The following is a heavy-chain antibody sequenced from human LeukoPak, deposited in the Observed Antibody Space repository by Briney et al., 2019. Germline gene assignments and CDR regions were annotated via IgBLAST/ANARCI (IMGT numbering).Heavy chain of an antibody. Sequence: SETLSLTCSVSGVSISTYYWSWLRQPPGKGLEWVGYKSGAGRDLYNPSLKSRVTISVDASENQFSLSLRSVTAADTAMYYCARTARVTPDGRAEYFEDWGQGTLVIVSS. V-gene: IGHV4-59*03. D-gene: IGHD4-11*01. CDR1: GVSISTYY. CDR2: KSGAGRD. J-gene: IGHJ1*01. CDR3: ARTARVTPDGRAEYFED.